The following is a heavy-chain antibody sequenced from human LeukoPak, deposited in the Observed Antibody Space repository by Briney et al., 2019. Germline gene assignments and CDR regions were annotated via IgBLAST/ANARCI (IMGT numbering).Heavy chain of an antibody. V-gene: IGHV3-21*01. Sequence: PRGSLRLSCAASGFTFSSYSMNWVRQAPGKGLEWVSSISSSSSYIYYADSVKGRFTISRDNAKNSLYLQMNSLRAEDTAVYYCARGRDCSSTSCSSTGFDPWGQGTLVTVSS. J-gene: IGHJ5*02. D-gene: IGHD2-2*01. CDR2: ISSSSSYI. CDR3: ARGRDCSSTSCSSTGFDP. CDR1: GFTFSSYS.